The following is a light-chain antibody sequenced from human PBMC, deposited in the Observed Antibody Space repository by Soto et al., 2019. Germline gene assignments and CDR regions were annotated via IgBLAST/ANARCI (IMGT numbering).Light chain of an antibody. Sequence: QSVLTQPPSVSGAPGQRVTISCTGSSSNIGAGYDVHWYQQLPGTAPKLLISGNSNRPSGVPDRFSGSKSGTSASLAITGLQADDEADYYCQSYDSSLSGSYVFGTGTKVTVL. J-gene: IGLJ1*01. CDR1: SSNIGAGYD. CDR2: GNS. V-gene: IGLV1-40*01. CDR3: QSYDSSLSGSYV.